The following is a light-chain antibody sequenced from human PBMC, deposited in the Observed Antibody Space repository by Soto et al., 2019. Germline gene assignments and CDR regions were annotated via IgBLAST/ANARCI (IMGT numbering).Light chain of an antibody. CDR3: QQRSNWPIT. J-gene: IGKJ1*01. CDR2: DAS. Sequence: EIVLTQSPATLSSSPGETATLSCRASQSVSRNLAWYQQKPGQAPRLLIYDASNRATGIPARFSGSGSGTDFTLTISSLEPEDFAVYYCQQRSNWPITFGQGTKVDIK. V-gene: IGKV3-11*01. CDR1: QSVSRN.